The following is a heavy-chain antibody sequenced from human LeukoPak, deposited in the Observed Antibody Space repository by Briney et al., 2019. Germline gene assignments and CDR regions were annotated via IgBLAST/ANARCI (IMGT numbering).Heavy chain of an antibody. CDR1: GFTFSSYA. CDR2: ISGSGGST. D-gene: IGHD1-14*01. V-gene: IGHV3-23*01. CDR3: AKDVELAPENWFDP. Sequence: GGSLRLSCAASGFTFSSYAMSWVRQAPGKGLEWVSAISGSGGSTYYADSVKGRFTISRDNSKNTRYLQMNSLRAEDTAVYYCAKDVELAPENWFDPWGQGTLVTVSS. J-gene: IGHJ5*02.